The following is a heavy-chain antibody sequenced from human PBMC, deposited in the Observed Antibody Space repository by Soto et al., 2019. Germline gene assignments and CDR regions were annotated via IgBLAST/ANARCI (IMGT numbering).Heavy chain of an antibody. CDR3: AKDAEMHATRLLSYFALDL. Sequence: QVQLVESGGGVVQPGGSLRLSCAARGFALSPYTIHWVRQAPGKGLEWVAGLSSDGSNNFYPDSVKGRITISRDNSKTTVHRQINNLRPEDTAIYYGAKDAEMHATRLLSYFALDLWGRGTTVTVSS. J-gene: IGHJ6*02. D-gene: IGHD3-10*01. V-gene: IGHV3-30-3*01. CDR2: LSSDGSNN. CDR1: GFALSPYT.